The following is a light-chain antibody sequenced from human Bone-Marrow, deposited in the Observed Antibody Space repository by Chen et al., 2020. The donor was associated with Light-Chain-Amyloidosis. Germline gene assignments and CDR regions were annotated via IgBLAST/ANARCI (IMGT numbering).Light chain of an antibody. Sequence: QSALAQPPSASGSPGPSVTISCAGTSSDVGDYKYVSWYHQHPGKAPKLMIYEVSKRPSGVPDRFSGSKSGNTASLTVSGLQAEDEADYYCSSYAGSNNFVFGTGTKVTVL. V-gene: IGLV2-8*01. J-gene: IGLJ1*01. CDR1: SSDVGDYKY. CDR3: SSYAGSNNFV. CDR2: EVS.